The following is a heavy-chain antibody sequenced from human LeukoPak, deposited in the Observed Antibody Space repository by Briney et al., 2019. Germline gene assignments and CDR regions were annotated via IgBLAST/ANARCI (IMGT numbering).Heavy chain of an antibody. CDR2: IRGSGGRT. V-gene: IGHV3-23*01. CDR1: GFTFSSYA. J-gene: IGHJ5*02. Sequence: TGGSLRLSCAASGFTFSSYAMSWVRQAPGKGLEWVSDIRGSGGRTYYADSVKGRFTISRDNSKNMLYLHMKSLRAEDTAVYYCAKDLYGYVSNWFDPWGQGTLVTVSS. CDR3: AKDLYGYVSNWFDP. D-gene: IGHD5-12*01.